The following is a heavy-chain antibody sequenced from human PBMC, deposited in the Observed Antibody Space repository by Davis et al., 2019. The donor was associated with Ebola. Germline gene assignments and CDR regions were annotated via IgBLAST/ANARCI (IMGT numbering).Heavy chain of an antibody. Sequence: WGSLRLSCAASGFTFSTYSMHWVRQAPGKGLEWVGRIKSKSDGGAADYAAPVKGRFTISRDDSKNTVYLQMNSLKTEDTAVYYCRSNFDYWGQGALVTVSS. V-gene: IGHV3-15*01. CDR3: RSNFDY. CDR1: GFTFSTYS. CDR2: IKSKSDGGAA. J-gene: IGHJ4*02.